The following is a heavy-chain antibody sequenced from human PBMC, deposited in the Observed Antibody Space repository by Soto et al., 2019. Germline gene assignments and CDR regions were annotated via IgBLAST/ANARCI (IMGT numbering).Heavy chain of an antibody. D-gene: IGHD2-15*01. CDR1: GFTFSSYG. CDR2: ISYDGSNK. CDR3: ASEGVVAATHYYYGMDV. J-gene: IGHJ6*02. V-gene: IGHV3-30*03. Sequence: PGGSLRLSCAASGFTFSSYGMHWVRQAPGKGLEWVAVISYDGSNKYYADSVKGRFTISRDNSKNTLYLQMNSLRAEDTAVYYCASEGVVAATHYYYGMDVWGQGTTVTVSS.